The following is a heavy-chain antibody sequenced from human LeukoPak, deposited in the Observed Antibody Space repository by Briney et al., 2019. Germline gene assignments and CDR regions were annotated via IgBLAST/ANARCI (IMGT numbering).Heavy chain of an antibody. J-gene: IGHJ4*02. Sequence: PGGSLRLSCAASGITFSTYNMHWVRQAPGKGLEWVALIRNDGSNKYYADSVKGRFTISRDNSKNTLYLQMNSLRAEDTAVYYCAKDQGYSYGHSLDFWGQGTLVTVSS. CDR2: IRNDGSNK. CDR3: AKDQGYSYGHSLDF. D-gene: IGHD5-18*01. V-gene: IGHV3-30*02. CDR1: GITFSTYN.